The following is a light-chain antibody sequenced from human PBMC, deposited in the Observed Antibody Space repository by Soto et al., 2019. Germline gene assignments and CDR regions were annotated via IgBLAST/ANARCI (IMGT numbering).Light chain of an antibody. Sequence: EIVLTQSPATLSLSPGERATLSCRASQSVSSYLAWYQQKPGQAPRLLIYDASNRATGIPARFSGSGSGTDFTLTISSLEPEDFAVYYCLQRSNWWTFGQRTKVEIK. CDR2: DAS. V-gene: IGKV3-11*01. CDR1: QSVSSY. J-gene: IGKJ1*01. CDR3: LQRSNWWT.